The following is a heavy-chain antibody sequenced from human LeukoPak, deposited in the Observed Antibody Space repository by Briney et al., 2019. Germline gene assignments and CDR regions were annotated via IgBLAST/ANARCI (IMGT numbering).Heavy chain of an antibody. CDR3: ARGGLTGFWSGYYWYY. V-gene: IGHV1-8*02. Sequence: ASVKVSCKATGYTFTSYDINWVRQATGQGLEWMGWMNPNSGKTGYAQKFQGRVSITRNTSISTAYMELSSLRSEDTAVYYCARGGLTGFWSGYYWYYWGQGTLVTVSS. CDR2: MNPNSGKT. J-gene: IGHJ4*02. CDR1: GYTFTSYD. D-gene: IGHD3-3*01.